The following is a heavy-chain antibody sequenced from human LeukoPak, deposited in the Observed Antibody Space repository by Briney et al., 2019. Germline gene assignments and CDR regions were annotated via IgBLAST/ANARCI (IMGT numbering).Heavy chain of an antibody. Sequence: ASVKVPCKASGYTFTGYYMHWVRQAPGQGLEWMGWINPNSGGTNYAQKFQGRVTMTRDTSISTAYMELSRLRSDDTAVYYCARGIQLWFPYFDYWGQGTLVTVSS. CDR1: GYTFTGYY. CDR3: ARGIQLWFPYFDY. V-gene: IGHV1-2*02. J-gene: IGHJ4*02. D-gene: IGHD5-18*01. CDR2: INPNSGGT.